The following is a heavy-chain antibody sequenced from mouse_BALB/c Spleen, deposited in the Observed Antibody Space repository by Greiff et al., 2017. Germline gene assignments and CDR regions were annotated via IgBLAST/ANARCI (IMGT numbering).Heavy chain of an antibody. CDR1: GYSFTSYW. CDR2: IYPGNSDT. V-gene: IGHV1-5*01. D-gene: IGHD3-3*01. Sequence: EVQLQQSGSVLARPGASVKMSCKASGYSFTSYWMHWVKQRPGQGLEWIGAIYPGNSDTSYNQKFKGKAKLTAVTSASTAYMELSSLTNEDSAVYYCTREGTWGYYAMDYWGQGTTLTVSS. CDR3: TREGTWGYYAMDY. J-gene: IGHJ4*01.